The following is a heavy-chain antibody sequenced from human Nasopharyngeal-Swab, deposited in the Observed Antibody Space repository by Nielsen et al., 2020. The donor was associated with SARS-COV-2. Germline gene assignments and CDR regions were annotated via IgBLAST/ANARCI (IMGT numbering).Heavy chain of an antibody. J-gene: IGHJ6*03. CDR3: AKTEKPAGAYYMDV. Sequence: GESLKISCEASGFTFSSYSMHWVRQAPGKGLEYVSAISGDGGGRYYGDSVKGRLTVSRDNSKNTLYLQMGSLRAEDMAVYYCAKTEKPAGAYYMDVWGKGTAVTVSS. D-gene: IGHD3-10*01. CDR2: ISGDGGGR. CDR1: GFTFSSYS. V-gene: IGHV3-64*02.